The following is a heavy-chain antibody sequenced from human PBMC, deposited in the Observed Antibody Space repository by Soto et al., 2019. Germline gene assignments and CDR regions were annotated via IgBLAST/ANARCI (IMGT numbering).Heavy chain of an antibody. CDR1: GYTFTNYG. CDR3: AKDFEAAPYYESSGYWGAFDI. J-gene: IGHJ3*02. CDR2: ISVYTGNT. V-gene: IGHV1-18*01. D-gene: IGHD3-22*01. Sequence: ASVKVSCKASGYTFTNYGINWVRQAPGQGLEWMGWISVYTGNTNYAQKFQGRVTMTTDTSTRTVFMELRTLRSDDTAVYYCAKDFEAAPYYESSGYWGAFDIWGQGTMATVSS.